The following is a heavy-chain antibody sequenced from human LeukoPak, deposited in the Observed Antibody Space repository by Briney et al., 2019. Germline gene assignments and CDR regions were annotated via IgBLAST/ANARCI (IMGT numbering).Heavy chain of an antibody. CDR2: INPNSGGT. CDR1: GYTFTCYY. V-gene: IGHV1-2*02. J-gene: IGHJ4*02. Sequence: ASVKVSCKASGYTFTCYYMHWVRQAPGQGLEWMGWINPNSGGTNYAQKFQGRVTMTRDTSISTAYMELSRLRSDDTAVYYCARFITMVRGVTDDYWGQGTLVTVSS. D-gene: IGHD3-10*01. CDR3: ARFITMVRGVTDDY.